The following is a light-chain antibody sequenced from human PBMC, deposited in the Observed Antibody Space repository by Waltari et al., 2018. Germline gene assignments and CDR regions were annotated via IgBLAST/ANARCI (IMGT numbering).Light chain of an antibody. Sequence: QSALTPPRSVSGSPGQSVTPSCTGTTTHVGALTSVPRYQHRPGKAPPLVIFDVDKRPSGVPDRFSGSKAGNTASLTISGLQADDEADYYCCSYAGRYTSVFGGGTKVTVL. J-gene: IGLJ2*01. CDR3: CSYAGRYTSV. V-gene: IGLV2-11*01. CDR2: DVD. CDR1: TTHVGALTS.